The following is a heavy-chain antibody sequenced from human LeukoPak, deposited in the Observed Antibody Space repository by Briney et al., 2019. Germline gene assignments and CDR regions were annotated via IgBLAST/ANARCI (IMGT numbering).Heavy chain of an antibody. CDR1: GGTFSSYA. CDR3: ARGPYYDSSGYLGHLDY. V-gene: IGHV1-69*13. D-gene: IGHD3-22*01. CDR2: IIPIFGTA. Sequence: GASVKVSCKASGGTFSSYAISWVRQAPGQGLEWMGGIIPIFGTANYAQKFQGRVTITADESTSTAYMELSSLRSEDTAVYYCARGPYYDSSGYLGHLDYWGQGTLVTVSS. J-gene: IGHJ4*02.